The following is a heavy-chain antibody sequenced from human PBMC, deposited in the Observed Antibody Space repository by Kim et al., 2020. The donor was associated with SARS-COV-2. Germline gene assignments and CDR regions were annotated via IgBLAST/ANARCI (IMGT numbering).Heavy chain of an antibody. V-gene: IGHV3-43*02. Sequence: GGSLRLSCAASGFTFDDYAMHWVRQAPGKGLEWVSLISGDGGSTYYADSVKGRFTISRDNSKNSLYLQMNSLKTEDTALYYCAKGRYCSSTSCSYVVEDLCYYGYGMDVWGQGTTVTVSS. D-gene: IGHD2-2*01. CDR2: ISGDGGST. CDR1: GFTFDDYA. J-gene: IGHJ6*02. CDR3: AKGRYCSSTSCSYVVEDLCYYGYGMDV.